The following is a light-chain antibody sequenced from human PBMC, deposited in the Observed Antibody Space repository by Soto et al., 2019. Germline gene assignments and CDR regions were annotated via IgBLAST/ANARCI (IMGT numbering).Light chain of an antibody. J-gene: IGLJ1*01. V-gene: IGLV2-23*01. CDR3: CSYAGNSTYV. CDR2: EGS. Sequence: QSALTQPASVSGSPGQSITISCTGTSSDVGSYDRVSWYQNQPGKAPKFMIYEGSQRPSGVSNRFSGSKSGNTASLTISGLQAEDEADYYCCSYAGNSTYVFGTGTKLTVL. CDR1: SSDVGSYDR.